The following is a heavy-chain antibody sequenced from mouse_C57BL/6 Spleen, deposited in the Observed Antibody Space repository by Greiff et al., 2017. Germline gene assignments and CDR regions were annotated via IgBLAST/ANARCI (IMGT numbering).Heavy chain of an antibody. V-gene: IGHV1-69*01. CDR3: ARGVGAMDY. D-gene: IGHD1-1*02. CDR1: GYTFTSYW. CDR2: IDPSDSYT. J-gene: IGHJ4*01. Sequence: QVQLQPPGAELVLPGASVKLSCKASGYTFTSYWMHWVKQRPGQGLEWIGEIDPSDSYTNYNQKFKGKSTLTVDKSSSTAYMQLSSLTSEDSAVYYCARGVGAMDYWGQGTSVTVSS.